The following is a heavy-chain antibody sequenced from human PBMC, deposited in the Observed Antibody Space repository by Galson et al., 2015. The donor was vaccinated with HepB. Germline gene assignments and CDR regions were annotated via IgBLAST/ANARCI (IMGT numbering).Heavy chain of an antibody. Sequence: SVKVSCKASGYTFTGYYMHWVRQAPGQGLEWMGWINPNSGGTNYAQKFQGRVTMTRDTSISTAYMELSRLRSDDTAVYYCARDGEDIVVVVAATPGPSDYWGQGTLVTVSS. D-gene: IGHD2-15*01. V-gene: IGHV1-2*02. CDR1: GYTFTGYY. CDR2: INPNSGGT. J-gene: IGHJ4*02. CDR3: ARDGEDIVVVVAATPGPSDY.